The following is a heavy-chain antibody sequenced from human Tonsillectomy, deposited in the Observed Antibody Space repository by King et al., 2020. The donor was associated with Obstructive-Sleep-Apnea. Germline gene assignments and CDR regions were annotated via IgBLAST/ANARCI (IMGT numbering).Heavy chain of an antibody. CDR2: ISYDGNNK. Sequence: VQLVESGGGVVQPGRSLRLSCAASGFTFTNYAMHWVRQAPGKGLEWVAVISYDGNNKYYADSVKGRFTISRDNSKNTLYLQMNSLRPEDTAGYYCARDIPAYCGGDCYSGVDYWGQGTLVTVS. J-gene: IGHJ4*02. CDR1: GFTFTNYA. V-gene: IGHV3-30-3*01. CDR3: ARDIPAYCGGDCYSGVDY. D-gene: IGHD2-21*02.